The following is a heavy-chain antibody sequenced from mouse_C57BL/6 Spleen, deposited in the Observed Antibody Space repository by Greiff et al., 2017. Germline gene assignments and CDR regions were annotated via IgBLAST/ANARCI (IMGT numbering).Heavy chain of an antibody. Sequence: DVQLVESGGDLVKPGGSLKLSCAASGFTFSSYGMSWVRQTPDKRLEWVATISSGGSYTYYPDSVKGRFTISRDNAKNTLYLQMSSLKSEDTAMYYCAREGSGYYYAMDYWGQGTSVTVSS. J-gene: IGHJ4*01. CDR1: GFTFSSYG. CDR2: ISSGGSYT. CDR3: AREGSGYYYAMDY. D-gene: IGHD1-1*01. V-gene: IGHV5-6*01.